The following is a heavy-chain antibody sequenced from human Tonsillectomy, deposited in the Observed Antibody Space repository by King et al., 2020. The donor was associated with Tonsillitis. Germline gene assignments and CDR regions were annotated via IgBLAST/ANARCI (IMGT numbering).Heavy chain of an antibody. CDR3: TRVRTVGFDAFDI. CDR2: IISDGSST. J-gene: IGHJ3*02. Sequence: VQLVESGGGLVQPGGSLRLSCAASGFTFSSYWMHWGRQAPGKGLVWVSRIISDGSSTSYADSVKGRFTISRDNAKNTLYLQMNSLRAEDTAVYFCTRVRTVGFDAFDIWGQGTMVTVSS. V-gene: IGHV3-74*01. CDR1: GFTFSSYW. D-gene: IGHD1/OR15-1a*01.